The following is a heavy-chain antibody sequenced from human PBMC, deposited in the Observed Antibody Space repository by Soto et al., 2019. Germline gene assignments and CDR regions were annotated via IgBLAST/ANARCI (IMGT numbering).Heavy chain of an antibody. CDR1: GYTFTSYD. D-gene: IGHD5-12*01. CDR2: MNHNSGNT. CDR3: ARGEDIVAPRLMDYYFYYMDV. V-gene: IGHV1-8*01. J-gene: IGHJ6*03. Sequence: ASVKVSCKAAGYTFTSYDINWVRKATGQGLEWRGWMNHNSGNTGYAQKFQGRVTMTRNTSISTAYMELSSLRSEDTAVYYCARGEDIVAPRLMDYYFYYMDVWGKGTTVTVSS.